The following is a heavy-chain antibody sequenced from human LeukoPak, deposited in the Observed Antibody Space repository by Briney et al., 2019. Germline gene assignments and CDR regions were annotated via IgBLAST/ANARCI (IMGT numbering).Heavy chain of an antibody. CDR1: RFTFSSYD. CDR3: ARRACSGGSCYSQRGAFDI. D-gene: IGHD2-15*01. Sequence: GSLRLSCAASRFTFSSYDMHWVRQPPGKGLEWIGSIYYSGSTYYNPSLKSRVTISVDTSKNQFSLRLSSVTAADTAVYSCARRACSGGSCYSQRGAFDIWGQGTMVTVSS. J-gene: IGHJ3*02. V-gene: IGHV4-39*07. CDR2: IYYSGST.